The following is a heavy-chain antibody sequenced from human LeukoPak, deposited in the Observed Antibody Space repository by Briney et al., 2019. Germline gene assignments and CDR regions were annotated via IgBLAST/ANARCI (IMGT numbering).Heavy chain of an antibody. CDR3: ARVGELRYFDWPRATRGVWFDP. J-gene: IGHJ5*02. CDR2: INHSRST. CDR1: GGSFSGYY. Sequence: SETLSLTCAVYGGSFSGYYWSWIRQPPGKGLEWIGEINHSRSTNYNPSLKSRVTISVDTSKNQFSLKLSSVTAADTAVYYCARVGELRYFDWPRATRGVWFDPWGQGTLVTVSS. D-gene: IGHD3-9*01. V-gene: IGHV4-34*01.